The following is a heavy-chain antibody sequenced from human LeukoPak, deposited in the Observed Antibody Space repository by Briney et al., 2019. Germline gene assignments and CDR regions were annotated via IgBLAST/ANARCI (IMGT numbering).Heavy chain of an antibody. J-gene: IGHJ5*02. V-gene: IGHV3-23*01. Sequence: GGSLRLSCAASGFTFSSYAMSWVRQAPGKGLEGVSAISGSCGSTYYEDSVKGRFTISRDNSKNTLYLQMNSLRAEDTAVYYCAKDTPAAADPSNWFDPWGRGTLVTVSS. D-gene: IGHD6-13*01. CDR1: GFTFSSYA. CDR2: ISGSCGST. CDR3: AKDTPAAADPSNWFDP.